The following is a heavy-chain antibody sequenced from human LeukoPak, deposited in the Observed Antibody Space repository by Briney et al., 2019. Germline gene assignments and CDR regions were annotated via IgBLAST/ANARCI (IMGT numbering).Heavy chain of an antibody. Sequence: SETLSLTCTVSGGALSIYHWSWIRQSPGRGLEWLGHISYRGNTDYNPALKSRVTISVDMFYNQFSLKLSSVTAADTAVYYCAGTYYFDSSGHYFGGNGFDIWGQGTMVTVSS. CDR2: ISYRGNT. D-gene: IGHD3-22*01. J-gene: IGHJ3*02. V-gene: IGHV4-59*12. CDR3: AGTYYFDSSGHYFGGNGFDI. CDR1: GGALSIYH.